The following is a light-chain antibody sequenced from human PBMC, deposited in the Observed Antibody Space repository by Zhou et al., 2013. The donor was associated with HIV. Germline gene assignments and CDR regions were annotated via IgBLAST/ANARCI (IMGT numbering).Light chain of an antibody. CDR3: QQRSQSIT. CDR2: GAS. V-gene: IGKV3-20*01. Sequence: EIVLTQSPGTLSLSPGERATLSCRASQSVSSSYLAWYQQKPGQAPRLLIYGASSRATGIPDRFSGSGSGTDFTLTISRLEPEDFAVYYCQQRSQSITFGQGTRLEIK. J-gene: IGKJ5*01. CDR1: QSVSSSY.